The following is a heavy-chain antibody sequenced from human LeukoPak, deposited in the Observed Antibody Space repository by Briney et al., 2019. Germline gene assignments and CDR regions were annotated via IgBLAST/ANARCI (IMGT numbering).Heavy chain of an antibody. CDR2: ISAYNGNT. D-gene: IGHD6-19*01. J-gene: IGHJ4*02. Sequence: ASVKVSCKASGYTFTSYGISWVRQAPGQGLEWMGWISAYNGNTNYAQKLQGRVTMTTDTSTSTAYMGLRSLRSDDTAVYYCARDKFGIAVAGTSGIDYWGQGTLVTVSS. CDR3: ARDKFGIAVAGTSGIDY. CDR1: GYTFTSYG. V-gene: IGHV1-18*01.